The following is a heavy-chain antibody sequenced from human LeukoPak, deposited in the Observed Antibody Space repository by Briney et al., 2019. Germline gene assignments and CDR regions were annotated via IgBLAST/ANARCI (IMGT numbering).Heavy chain of an antibody. CDR2: INPNSGGT. D-gene: IGHD3-10*01. V-gene: IGHV1-2*06. J-gene: IGHJ4*02. CDR3: GTAMVRGPVTH. CDR1: GYTFTGYY. Sequence: ASVKVSCKASGYTFTGYYMHWVRQAPGQGLEWMGRINPNSGGTNYAQKFQGRVTMTRDTSISTAYMELSRLRSDDTAAYYCGTAMVRGPVTHWGQGTLVTVSS.